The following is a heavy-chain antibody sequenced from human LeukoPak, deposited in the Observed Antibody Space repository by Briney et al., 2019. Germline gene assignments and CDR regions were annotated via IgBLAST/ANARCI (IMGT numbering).Heavy chain of an antibody. CDR1: GFTFYNYG. D-gene: IGHD6-19*01. J-gene: IGHJ6*02. CDR3: TKGLVRGSGWYSPDYYYAMEV. Sequence: GRSLRLSCAASGFTFYNYGMHWVRHAPRKGLEWVSSISWNSVYVGYADSVKGRFTISRDNANNSLFLEMNTLRPEDTALYYCTKGLVRGSGWYSPDYYYAMEVWGQGTTVIVSS. V-gene: IGHV3-9*01. CDR2: ISWNSVYV.